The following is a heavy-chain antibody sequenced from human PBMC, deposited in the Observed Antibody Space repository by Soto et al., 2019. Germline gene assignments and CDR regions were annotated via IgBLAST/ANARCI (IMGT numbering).Heavy chain of an antibody. CDR3: ARGQPSTVTTNYYGMDV. CDR1: GYTFTGYY. Sequence: ASVKVSCKASGYTFTGYYMHWVRQAPGQGLEWMGWINPNSGGTNYAQKFQGWVTMTRDTSISTAYMELSRLRSDDTAGYYCARGQPSTVTTNYYGMDVWGQGTTVTVSS. D-gene: IGHD4-17*01. CDR2: INPNSGGT. J-gene: IGHJ6*02. V-gene: IGHV1-2*04.